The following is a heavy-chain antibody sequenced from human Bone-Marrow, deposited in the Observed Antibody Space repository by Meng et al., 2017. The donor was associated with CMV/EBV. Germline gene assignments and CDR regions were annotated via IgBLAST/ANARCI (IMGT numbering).Heavy chain of an antibody. CDR1: GGSISSYY. D-gene: IGHD3-3*01. V-gene: IGHV4-59*01. CDR3: ARDRVPPYYDFWSGSGRYYYYGMDV. J-gene: IGHJ6*02. CDR2: IYYSGST. Sequence: SETLSLTCTVSGGSISSYYFNWIRQPPGKGLEWIGYIYYSGSTSYNPSLQSRVTISVDTSKNQFSLKLSSVTAADTAVYYCARDRVPPYYDFWSGSGRYYYYGMDVWGQGTTVTVSS.